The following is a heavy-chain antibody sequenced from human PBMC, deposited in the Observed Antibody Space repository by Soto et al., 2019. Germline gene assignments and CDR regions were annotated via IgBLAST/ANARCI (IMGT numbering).Heavy chain of an antibody. D-gene: IGHD4-17*01. Sequence: SETLSLTCTVSGGSISSGGYYWSWIRQHPGKGLEWIGYIYYSGSTYYNPSLKSRVTISVDTSKNQFSLKLSSVTAADTVVYYCARDYGGNSRGGNYYYYGMDVWGQGTTVTVSS. V-gene: IGHV4-31*03. CDR2: IYYSGST. CDR3: ARDYGGNSRGGNYYYYGMDV. J-gene: IGHJ6*02. CDR1: GGSISSGGYY.